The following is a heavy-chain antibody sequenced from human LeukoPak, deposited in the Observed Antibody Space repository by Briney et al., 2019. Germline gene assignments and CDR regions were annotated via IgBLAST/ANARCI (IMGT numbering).Heavy chain of an antibody. CDR3: AGHSSGWYVDLDY. Sequence: ASVKVSCKASGYTFTGYYMHWVRQAPGQGLEWMGWINPNSGGTNYAQKFQGRVTMTRDTSISTAYMELSRLRSDDTAVYYCAGHSSGWYVDLDYWGQGTLVTVSS. J-gene: IGHJ4*02. V-gene: IGHV1-2*02. CDR2: INPNSGGT. CDR1: GYTFTGYY. D-gene: IGHD6-19*01.